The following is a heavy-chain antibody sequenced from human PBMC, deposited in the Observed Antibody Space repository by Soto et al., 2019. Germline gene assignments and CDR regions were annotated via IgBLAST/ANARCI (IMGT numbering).Heavy chain of an antibody. J-gene: IGHJ4*02. CDR1: GGSISSGDYY. V-gene: IGHV4-30-4*01. CDR2: IYYSGST. CDR3: ARAYYDILTFDY. D-gene: IGHD3-9*01. Sequence: SETLSLTCTVSGGSISSGDYYWSWIRQPPGKGLEWIGYIYYSGSTYYNLSLKSRVTISVDTSKNQFSLKLSSVTAADTAVYYCARAYYDILTFDYWGQGTLVTVSS.